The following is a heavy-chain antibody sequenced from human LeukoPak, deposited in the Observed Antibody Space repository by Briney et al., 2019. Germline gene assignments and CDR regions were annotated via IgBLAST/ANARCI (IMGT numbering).Heavy chain of an antibody. J-gene: IGHJ4*02. Sequence: PSETLSLTCTVSGGSISSYYWSWIRQPPGKGLEWIGYIYYSGSTNYNPSLKSRVTISVDTSKNQFSLKLSSVTAADTAVYYCARGGVRYHFDYWGQGTLVTVSS. V-gene: IGHV4-59*12. CDR2: IYYSGST. D-gene: IGHD3-10*01. CDR1: GGSISSYY. CDR3: ARGGVRYHFDY.